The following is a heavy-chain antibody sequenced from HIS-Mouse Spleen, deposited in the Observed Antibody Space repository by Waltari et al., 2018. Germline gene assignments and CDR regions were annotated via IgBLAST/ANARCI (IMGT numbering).Heavy chain of an antibody. V-gene: IGHV4-39*07. CDR3: AREIPYSSSWYDWYFDL. D-gene: IGHD6-13*01. Sequence: QLQLQESGPGLVKPSETLSLTCTVSGGSISSSSYYWGWIRQPPGKGLEWIGSSNYRGRTYYHPSLKSRVTISVDTSKNQFSLKLSSVTAADTAVYYCAREIPYSSSWYDWYFDLWGRGTLVTVSS. CDR2: SNYRGRT. CDR1: GGSISSSSYY. J-gene: IGHJ2*01.